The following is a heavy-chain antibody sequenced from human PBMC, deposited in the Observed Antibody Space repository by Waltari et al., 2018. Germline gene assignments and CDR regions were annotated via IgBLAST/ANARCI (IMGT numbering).Heavy chain of an antibody. V-gene: IGHV4-39*01. J-gene: IGHJ4*02. CDR2: IYYAGNA. CDR1: GGSITNRAYY. D-gene: IGHD6-13*01. CDR3: ARQGASSWFYVTFDY. Sequence: QLQLQESGPGLVKPSETLSITCTVSGGSITNRAYYWGWIHQPPGKGLEWIGAIYYAGNAYYNPSLMSRVTISVDTSKNQFSLKLSSVTAADTAVYYCARQGASSWFYVTFDYWGQGTLVPVSS.